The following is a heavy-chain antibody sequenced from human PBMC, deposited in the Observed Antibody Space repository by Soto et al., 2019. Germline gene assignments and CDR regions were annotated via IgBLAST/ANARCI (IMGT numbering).Heavy chain of an antibody. J-gene: IGHJ5*02. D-gene: IGHD2-2*01. CDR2: ISAYNGNT. CDR3: ARHIVVVPAAIFNWFDP. CDR1: GYTFTSYG. V-gene: IGHV1-18*01. Sequence: ASVKVSCKASGYTFTSYGISWVRQAPGQGLEWMGWISAYNGNTNYAQKLQGRVTMTTDTSTSTAYMELRSLRSDDTAVYYCARHIVVVPAAIFNWFDPWGQRTLVTVSS.